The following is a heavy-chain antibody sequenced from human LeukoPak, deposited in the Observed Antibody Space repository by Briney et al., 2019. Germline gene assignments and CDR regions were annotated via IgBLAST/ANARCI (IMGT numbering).Heavy chain of an antibody. D-gene: IGHD3-22*01. CDR3: ASEYYDYYEGFDY. J-gene: IGHJ4*02. Sequence: GASVKVSCKASGYTFTSYDISWLRQAPGQGLEWMGRISAYNGNTNYAQKLQGRVTMTTDTSTRTAYMELRSLRSDDTAVYFCASEYYDYYEGFDYWGQGTLVTVSS. CDR1: GYTFTSYD. V-gene: IGHV1-18*01. CDR2: ISAYNGNT.